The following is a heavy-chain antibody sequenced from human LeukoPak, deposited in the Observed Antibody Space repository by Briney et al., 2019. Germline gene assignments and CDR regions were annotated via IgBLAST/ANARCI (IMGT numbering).Heavy chain of an antibody. J-gene: IGHJ4*02. Sequence: GGSLRLSCAASGFTFSSYEMNWVRQAPGKGLEWVSYISSSGSTIYYADSVKGRFTISRDNAKNSLYLRMNSLRAEDTAVYYCAREGDDILTGYYASDWGQGTLVTVSS. D-gene: IGHD3-9*01. CDR3: AREGDDILTGYYASD. V-gene: IGHV3-48*03. CDR1: GFTFSSYE. CDR2: ISSSGSTI.